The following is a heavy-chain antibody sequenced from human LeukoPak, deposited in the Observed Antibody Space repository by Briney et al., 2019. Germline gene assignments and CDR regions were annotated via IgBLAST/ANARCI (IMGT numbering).Heavy chain of an antibody. CDR1: GFTFSSYG. D-gene: IGHD2-15*01. CDR2: ISYDGSNK. Sequence: PGGSLRLSCAASGFTFSSYGMHWVRQAPGKGLGWVAVISYDGSNKYYADSVKGRFTISRDNSKNTLYLQMNSLRAEDTAVYYCAKDPWGYCSGGSCFFFDYWGQGTLVTVSS. CDR3: AKDPWGYCSGGSCFFFDY. J-gene: IGHJ4*02. V-gene: IGHV3-30*18.